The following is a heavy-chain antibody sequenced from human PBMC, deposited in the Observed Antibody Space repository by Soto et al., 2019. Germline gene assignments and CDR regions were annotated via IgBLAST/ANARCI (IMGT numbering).Heavy chain of an antibody. Sequence: SETLSLTCAVYGGSFSGYYWSWIRQPPGKGLEWIGEINHSGSTNYNPSLKSRVTISVDTSKNQFSLKVSSVTAADTAVYYCARGGLYNWKHRNYCMDVWGPGTTGTVFS. CDR1: GGSFSGYY. CDR3: ARGGLYNWKHRNYCMDV. V-gene: IGHV4-34*01. J-gene: IGHJ6*02. CDR2: INHSGST. D-gene: IGHD1-20*01.